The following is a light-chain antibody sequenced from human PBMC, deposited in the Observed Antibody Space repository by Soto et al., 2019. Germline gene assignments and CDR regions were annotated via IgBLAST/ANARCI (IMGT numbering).Light chain of an antibody. J-gene: IGLJ2*01. Sequence: QSALTQPASVSGSPGQSITIPCTGTSSDVGGYKFVSWYQQHPGKAPKLMISEVSNRPSGVSNRFSGSKSGNTASLTISGLQAEDEADYYCSSYTSSSTDVLFGGGTKLTVL. CDR3: SSYTSSSTDVL. CDR1: SSDVGGYKF. V-gene: IGLV2-14*01. CDR2: EVS.